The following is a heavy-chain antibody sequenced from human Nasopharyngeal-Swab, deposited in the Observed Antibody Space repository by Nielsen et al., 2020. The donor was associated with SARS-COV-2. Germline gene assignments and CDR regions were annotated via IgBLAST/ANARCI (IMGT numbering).Heavy chain of an antibody. CDR1: GFSLSTSGVG. V-gene: IGHV2-5*02. CDR3: AHWGYSYGSGRAYCFDY. Sequence: SGPTLVKPTQTLTLTCTFSGFSLSTSGVGVGWIRQPPGKALEWLALIYWDDDKRYSPSLKSRLTSTKDTSKNQVVLTMTNMDPVDTATYYCAHWGYSYGSGRAYCFDYWGQGTLVTVSS. J-gene: IGHJ4*02. CDR2: IYWDDDK. D-gene: IGHD5-18*01.